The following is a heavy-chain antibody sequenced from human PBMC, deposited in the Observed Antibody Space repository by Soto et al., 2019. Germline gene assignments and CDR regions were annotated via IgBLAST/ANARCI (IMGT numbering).Heavy chain of an antibody. CDR3: TRANWYSEY. J-gene: IGHJ4*02. Sequence: QVQLQESGPGLVKPSETLSLTCTVSGGSISNHYWSWIRQPPGKGLEWIGYIYYNGNTNYNPSLKRRVTMSVDTSKNQISLKLSYVTAADTAVYYCTRANWYSEYWGQGTLVTVSS. V-gene: IGHV4-59*11. CDR1: GGSISNHY. D-gene: IGHD7-27*01. CDR2: IYYNGNT.